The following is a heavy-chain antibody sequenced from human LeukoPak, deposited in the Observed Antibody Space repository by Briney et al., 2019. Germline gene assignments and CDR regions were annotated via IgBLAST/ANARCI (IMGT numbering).Heavy chain of an antibody. CDR2: IGGRGGDT. D-gene: IGHD5-24*01. CDR3: AKERGGYNPFDY. J-gene: IGHJ4*02. V-gene: IGHV3-23*01. Sequence: PGGSLRLSCSVSGFTFSNYAMSWVRQAPGKGLEWVSAIGGRGGDTYYADSVKGRFTISRDNSKNTLYLQMNSLRAEDTAVYYCAKERGGYNPFDYWGQGTLVTVSS. CDR1: GFTFSNYA.